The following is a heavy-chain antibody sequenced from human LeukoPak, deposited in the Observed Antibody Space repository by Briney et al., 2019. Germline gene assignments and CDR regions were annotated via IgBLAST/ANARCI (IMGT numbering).Heavy chain of an antibody. CDR2: IKQDGSAK. D-gene: IGHD6-19*01. V-gene: IGHV3-7*01. CDR1: GFTFENYW. J-gene: IGHJ4*02. Sequence: GGSLRLSCVVSGFTFENYWMSWVRQAPGKGLEWVANIKQDGSAKYYVDSMKGRLTISRDNAKKSLYLQLNSLRAEDSAVYFCASLSYSSGLWYWGQGTLVTVSS. CDR3: ASLSYSSGLWY.